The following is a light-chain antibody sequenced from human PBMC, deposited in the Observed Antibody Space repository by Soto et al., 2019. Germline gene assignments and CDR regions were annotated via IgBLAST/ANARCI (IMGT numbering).Light chain of an antibody. J-gene: IGKJ2*03. Sequence: EIVLTQSPGTLSLSPGEGATLSCRASQSVTSNYLAWYQHKPGQAPRLLIYSASSRAAGIPDRFSGRGTGTYFTLTISRLEPEDFAMYYCHQYGYGRDSFGQGTKLEIK. V-gene: IGKV3-20*01. CDR2: SAS. CDR3: HQYGYGRDS. CDR1: QSVTSNY.